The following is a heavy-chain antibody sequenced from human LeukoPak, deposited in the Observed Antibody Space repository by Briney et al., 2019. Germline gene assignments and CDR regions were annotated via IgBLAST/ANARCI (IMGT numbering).Heavy chain of an antibody. J-gene: IGHJ3*02. CDR2: ITGSAVST. CDR1: ELTFITYG. CDR3: AKSRLSGINDAFDI. Sequence: GGSLRLSCAASELTFITYGMTWVRQAPGKGREWVSAITGSAVSTFYADSVKGRFTISRDNSKNTLYLQMNSLRAEDTAVYYCAKSRLSGINDAFDIWGQGTMVTVSS. V-gene: IGHV3-23*01. D-gene: IGHD3-3*01.